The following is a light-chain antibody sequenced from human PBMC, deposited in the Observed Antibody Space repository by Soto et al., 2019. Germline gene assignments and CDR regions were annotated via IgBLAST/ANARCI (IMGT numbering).Light chain of an antibody. J-gene: IGKJ1*01. CDR1: LRIRND. Sequence: DIQMTQSPSSLSASVGDRVTITCRASLRIRNDLGWYQHKPGKAPKRLIYAASSLQSGVPSRFSGSGSGTEFTLTISSLQPEDFATYFCLQHDSDPWTFGQGTKVDIK. CDR3: LQHDSDPWT. V-gene: IGKV1-17*01. CDR2: AAS.